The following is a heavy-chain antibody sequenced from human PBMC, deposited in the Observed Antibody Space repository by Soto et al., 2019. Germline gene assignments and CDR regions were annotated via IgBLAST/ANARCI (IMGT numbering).Heavy chain of an antibody. D-gene: IGHD2-2*01. CDR2: IYPGDSDT. CDR3: ARLGGYCTSTKCYGGGDY. V-gene: IGHV5-51*03. J-gene: IGHJ4*02. CDR1: GDSFTSYW. Sequence: EVQLVQSGAEVKKPGESLKISCKGCGDSFTSYWIGWVRQMPGKGLEWMGIIYPGDSDTRYSPSFQGQVTISADKSISTAYLQWSSLKASDTAMYYCARLGGYCTSTKCYGGGDYWGQGTLVTVSS.